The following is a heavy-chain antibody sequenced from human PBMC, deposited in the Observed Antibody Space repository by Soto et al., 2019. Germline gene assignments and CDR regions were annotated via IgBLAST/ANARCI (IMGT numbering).Heavy chain of an antibody. CDR2: IGWNSGAL. CDR3: VIVIHGGYTSAYDV. CDR1: GFTFDDYA. Sequence: PGGSLRLSCAASGFTFDDYAMHWVRQAPGRGLEWVSGIGWNSGALGQADSVKGRFTISRDNARNSLYLQMDSLRAEDTALYFFVIVIHGGYTSAYDVRSQGTTVPVSS. D-gene: IGHD2-2*02. J-gene: IGHJ3*01. V-gene: IGHV3-9*01.